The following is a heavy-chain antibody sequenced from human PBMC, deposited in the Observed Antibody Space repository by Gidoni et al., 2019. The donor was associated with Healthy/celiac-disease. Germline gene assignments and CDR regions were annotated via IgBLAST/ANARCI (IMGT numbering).Heavy chain of an antibody. Sequence: QVQLVQSGAEVKKPGASVKVSCKASGYTFTGYYMHWVRQAPGQGLAWMGRINPNSGGTNYAQKFQGRVTMTRDTSISTAYMELSRLRSDDTAVYYCAREDYYDSSGYYKDWGQGTLVTVSS. CDR1: GYTFTGYY. CDR2: INPNSGGT. V-gene: IGHV1-2*06. J-gene: IGHJ4*02. CDR3: AREDYYDSSGYYKD. D-gene: IGHD3-22*01.